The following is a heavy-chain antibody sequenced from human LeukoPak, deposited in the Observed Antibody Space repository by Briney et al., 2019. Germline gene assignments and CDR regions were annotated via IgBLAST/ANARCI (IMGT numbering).Heavy chain of an antibody. D-gene: IGHD3-10*01. CDR3: AIRFGELEKEVNWFDP. CDR1: GGSFSGYY. CDR2: INHSGST. J-gene: IGHJ5*02. V-gene: IGHV4-34*01. Sequence: PSETLSLTCAFYGGSFSGYYWRGIRQPPGKGLEWIGEINHSGSTNYNPSLKSRVPISVDTSKNQCSLKLSSVTAAETAVYYCAIRFGELEKEVNWFDPWGQGTLVTVSS.